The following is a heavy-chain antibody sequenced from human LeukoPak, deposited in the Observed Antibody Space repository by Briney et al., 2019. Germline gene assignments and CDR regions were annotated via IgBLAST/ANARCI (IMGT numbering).Heavy chain of an antibody. CDR2: IGSSGITI. Sequence: PGGSLRLSCAASGFTFSSYEMNWIRQAPGKGLEWISYIGSSGITIYYADSVKGRFTISRDNAKNSLYLQMYSLRAEDTAVYYCARETTYGGSRFDPWGQGTLVTVSS. CDR3: ARETTYGGSRFDP. V-gene: IGHV3-48*03. D-gene: IGHD4-23*01. J-gene: IGHJ5*02. CDR1: GFTFSSYE.